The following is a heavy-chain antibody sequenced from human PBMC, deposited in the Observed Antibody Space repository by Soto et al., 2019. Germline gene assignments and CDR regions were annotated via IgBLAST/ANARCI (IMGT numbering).Heavy chain of an antibody. Sequence: QAQLVQSGAEVKKPGSSVKVSCKASGGTFSSYAISWVRQAPGHGLEWMGGIIPIFGTANYAQKFQGRVTITEDESTSTADMELSSLRSEDTAGYYCATKGSGGSYAIDYLGQGTLVNVSS. CDR3: ATKGSGGSYAIDY. J-gene: IGHJ4*02. D-gene: IGHD2-15*01. V-gene: IGHV1-69*01. CDR1: GGTFSSYA. CDR2: IIPIFGTA.